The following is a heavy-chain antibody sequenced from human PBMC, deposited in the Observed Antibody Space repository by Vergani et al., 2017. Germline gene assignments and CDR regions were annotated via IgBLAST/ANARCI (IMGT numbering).Heavy chain of an antibody. CDR2: INHSGST. D-gene: IGHD3-10*01. CDR3: ARDHLLWFGELL. V-gene: IGHV4-34*01. J-gene: IGHJ4*02. CDR1: GGSFSGYY. Sequence: QVQLQQWGAGLLKPSETLSLTCAVYGGSFSGYYWSWIRQPPGKGLEWIGEINHSGSTNYNPSLKSRVTISVDTSKNQFALKLSSVTAADTAVYYCARDHLLWFGELLWGQGTLVTVSS.